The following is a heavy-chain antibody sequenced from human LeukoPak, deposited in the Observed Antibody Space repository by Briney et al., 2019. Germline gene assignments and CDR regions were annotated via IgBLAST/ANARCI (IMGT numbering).Heavy chain of an antibody. Sequence: GGSLRLSCAASGFTFSSYSMNWVRQAPGKGLEWVSSISSSSYIYYADSVKGRFTISRDNAKNSLYLQMNSLRAEDTAVYYCARGNREYQLLGYWGQGTLVTVSS. V-gene: IGHV3-21*01. J-gene: IGHJ4*02. CDR3: ARGNREYQLLGY. CDR2: ISSSSYI. CDR1: GFTFSSYS. D-gene: IGHD2-2*01.